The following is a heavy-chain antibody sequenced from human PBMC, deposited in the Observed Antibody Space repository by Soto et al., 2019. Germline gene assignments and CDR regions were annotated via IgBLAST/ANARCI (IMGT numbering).Heavy chain of an antibody. J-gene: IGHJ6*02. Sequence: GESLKISCAASGFTFSNYFMYWVRQAPGKGLEWVPIISYDEIDKYYADSVKGRFTISRDNSKNTLYLQMNSLRAEDTAVYYCWAPVYYYGMDVWGQGTTVTVSS. CDR2: ISYDEIDK. CDR3: WAPVYYYGMDV. V-gene: IGHV3-30*14. CDR1: GFTFSNYF.